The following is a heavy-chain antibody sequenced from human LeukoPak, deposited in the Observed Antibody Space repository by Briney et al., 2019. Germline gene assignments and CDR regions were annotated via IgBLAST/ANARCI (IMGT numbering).Heavy chain of an antibody. CDR2: IIPIFGTA. Sequence: SVKVSCKASGGTFSSYAISWVRQAPGQGLEWMGGIIPIFGTANYAQKFQGRVTITADETTSTAYMELSSLRSEDTAVYYCAGAPYSGSYNWFDPWGQGTLVTVSS. V-gene: IGHV1-69*01. D-gene: IGHD1-26*01. J-gene: IGHJ5*02. CDR1: GGTFSSYA. CDR3: AGAPYSGSYNWFDP.